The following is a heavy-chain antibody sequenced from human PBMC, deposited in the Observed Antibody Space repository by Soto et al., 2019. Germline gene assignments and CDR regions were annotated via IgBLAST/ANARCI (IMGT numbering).Heavy chain of an antibody. CDR1: GFTFSSYS. V-gene: IGHV3-21*01. CDR2: ISSSSSYI. J-gene: IGHJ4*02. D-gene: IGHD3-10*01. CDR3: ARDVRDTPSGCLDY. Sequence: RLSCAASGFTFSSYSMNWVRQAPGKGLEWVSSISSSSSYIYYADSVKGRFTISRDNAKNSLYLQMNSLRAEDTAVYYRARDVRDTPSGCLDYWGQGTLVTVS.